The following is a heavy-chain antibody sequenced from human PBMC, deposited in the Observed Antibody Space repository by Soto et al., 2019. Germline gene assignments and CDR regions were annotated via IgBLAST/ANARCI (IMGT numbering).Heavy chain of an antibody. CDR2: ISWNSGSI. CDR1: GFTFDDYA. V-gene: IGHV3-9*01. J-gene: IGHJ6*03. Sequence: EVQLVESGGGLVQPGRSLRLSCAASGFTFDDYAMHWVLQAPGKGLEWVSGISWNSGSIGYADSVKGRFTISRDNAKNSLYLQMTSLRAEDTALYYCAKGPDYDSYYMDVWGKGTTVTVSS. CDR3: AKGPDYDSYYMDV.